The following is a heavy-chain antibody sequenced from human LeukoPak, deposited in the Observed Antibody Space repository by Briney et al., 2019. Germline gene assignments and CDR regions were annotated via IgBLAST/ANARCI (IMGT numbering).Heavy chain of an antibody. CDR3: ARDGLRYFDWLFRPAYYYGMDV. CDR1: GYTFTSYG. J-gene: IGHJ6*02. V-gene: IGHV1-18*01. D-gene: IGHD3-9*01. Sequence: ASVKVSFKASGYTFTSYGISWVRQAPGQGLEWMGWISAYNGNTNYAQKLQGRVTMTTDTSTSTAYMELRSLRSDDTAVYYCARDGLRYFDWLFRPAYYYGMDVWGQGTTVTVSS. CDR2: ISAYNGNT.